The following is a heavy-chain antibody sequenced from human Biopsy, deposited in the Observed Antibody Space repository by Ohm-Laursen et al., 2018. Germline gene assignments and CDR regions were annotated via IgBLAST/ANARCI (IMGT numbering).Heavy chain of an antibody. CDR2: IYSTGRSS. CDR3: ARTPGVAVAGRFFDL. D-gene: IGHD6-19*01. Sequence: TLSLTCSVSGGSVDDYFWNWIRQPAGKGLEWIGRIYSTGRSSAYHPSFQSRVTMPLDTSNKQFSLKLTSVTAADTAVYYCARTPGVAVAGRFFDLWGRGTLVTVSS. V-gene: IGHV4-4*07. CDR1: GGSVDDYF. J-gene: IGHJ2*01.